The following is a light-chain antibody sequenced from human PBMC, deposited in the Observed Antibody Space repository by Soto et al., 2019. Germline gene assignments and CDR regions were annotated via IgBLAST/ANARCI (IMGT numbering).Light chain of an antibody. CDR2: GAS. V-gene: IGKV3-20*01. Sequence: EIVLTQSPGTLSLSPGERATLSCRASQSVSSSYLAWYQQKPGQAPRLLIYGASSRATGIPDRFSGSGSGTDFTITISRLEPEGFAVYYCQQYGSSPFTFGPGTKVDIK. CDR1: QSVSSSY. J-gene: IGKJ3*01. CDR3: QQYGSSPFT.